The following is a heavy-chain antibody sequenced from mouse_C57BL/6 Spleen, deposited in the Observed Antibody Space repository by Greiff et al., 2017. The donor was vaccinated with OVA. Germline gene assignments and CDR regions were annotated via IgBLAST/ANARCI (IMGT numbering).Heavy chain of an antibody. CDR2: IYPGDGDT. CDR3: ARRHGSIYAMDY. D-gene: IGHD1-1*01. CDR1: GYAFSSSW. V-gene: IGHV1-82*01. Sequence: VKLVESGPELVKPGDSVKISCKASGYAFSSSWMNWVKQRPGKGLEWIGRIYPGDGDTNYNGKFKGKATLTADKSSSTAYMQLSSLTSEDSAVYFCARRHGSIYAMDYWGQGTSVTVSS. J-gene: IGHJ4*01.